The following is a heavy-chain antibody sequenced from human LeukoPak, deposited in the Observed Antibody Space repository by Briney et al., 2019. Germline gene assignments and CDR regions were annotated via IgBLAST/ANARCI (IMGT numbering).Heavy chain of an antibody. V-gene: IGHV4-61*02. CDR3: TRGSIAYYYMDV. Sequence: SQTLSLTCTVSGGSISSGSYYWSWIRQPAGKGLEWIGRIYTSGSTSYNPSPKSRVTISVDTSKNQFSLKLSSVTAADTAVYYCTRGSIAYYYMDVWGKGTTVTISS. CDR1: GGSISSGSYY. CDR2: IYTSGST. J-gene: IGHJ6*03. D-gene: IGHD3-22*01.